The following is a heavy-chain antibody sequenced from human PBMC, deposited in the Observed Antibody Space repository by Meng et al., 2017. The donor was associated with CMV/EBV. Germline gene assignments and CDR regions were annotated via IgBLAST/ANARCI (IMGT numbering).Heavy chain of an antibody. Sequence: QVQSREPGQGLVKPSKTLSLPCSVSGGFISSGYYYWGWIRQPPGKGLEWIGYIYYSGSTYYNPSLKSRVTISVDTSKNQFSLKLSSVTAADTAVYYCAREGDNPFDYWGQGTLVTVSS. CDR2: IYYSGST. J-gene: IGHJ4*02. V-gene: IGHV4-30-4*08. CDR3: AREGDNPFDY. D-gene: IGHD2-21*02. CDR1: GGFISSGYYY.